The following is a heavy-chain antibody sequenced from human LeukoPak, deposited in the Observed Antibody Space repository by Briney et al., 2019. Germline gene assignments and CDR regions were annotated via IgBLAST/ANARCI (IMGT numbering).Heavy chain of an antibody. CDR2: ISAYNGNT. Sequence: ASVKVSCKAFGYTFSSNGISWVRQAPGQRLEWMGWISAYNGNTNYAQKLQGRVTMTTDTSTSTAYMELRSLRSDDTAVYYCARAPQAYYGWDYWGQGTLVTVSS. J-gene: IGHJ4*02. D-gene: IGHD3-10*01. CDR3: ARAPQAYYGWDY. V-gene: IGHV1-18*01. CDR1: GYTFSSNG.